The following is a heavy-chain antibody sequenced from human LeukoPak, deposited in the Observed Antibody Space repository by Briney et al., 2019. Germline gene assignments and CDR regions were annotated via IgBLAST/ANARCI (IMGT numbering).Heavy chain of an antibody. D-gene: IGHD2-21*01. Sequence: PGGSLRLPCAASGFTFSSYGMHWVRQSPGKGLEWVAVISYDGSNKYYADSVKGRFTISRDNSKNTLYLQMNSLRAEDTAVYYCAKDWGLWWDYYGMDVWGQGTTVTVSS. CDR1: GFTFSSYG. CDR3: AKDWGLWWDYYGMDV. CDR2: ISYDGSNK. V-gene: IGHV3-30*18. J-gene: IGHJ6*02.